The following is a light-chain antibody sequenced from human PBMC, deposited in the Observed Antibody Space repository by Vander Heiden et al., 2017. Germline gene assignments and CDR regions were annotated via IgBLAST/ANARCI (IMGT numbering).Light chain of an antibody. V-gene: IGLV2-23*02. CDR1: SSDVGSYNL. CDR2: VVS. Sequence: QSALTQPASVSGSPGQSITISCTGTSSDVGSYNLVSWYQQHPGKAPKLMIYVVSKRPSGVSNRFSGSKSGNTASLTISGLQAEDEADYYCCSYAGSSTLVFGGGTKLPVL. J-gene: IGLJ2*01. CDR3: CSYAGSSTLV.